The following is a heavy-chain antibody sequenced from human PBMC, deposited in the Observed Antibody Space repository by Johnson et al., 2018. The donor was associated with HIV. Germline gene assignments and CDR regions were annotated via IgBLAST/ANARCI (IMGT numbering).Heavy chain of an antibody. D-gene: IGHD1-26*01. CDR1: GFTFSSYW. V-gene: IGHV3-74*01. CDR2: INSDGSST. CDR3: AKESKWESRTPHAFDI. Sequence: VQLVESGGGVVQPGRSLRLSCAASGFTFSSYWMHWVRQAPGKGLVWVSRINSDGSSTNYADSVKGRFTISRDNSKNTLYLQMKSLRAEDTAVYYCAKESKWESRTPHAFDIWGQGTMVTVSS. J-gene: IGHJ3*02.